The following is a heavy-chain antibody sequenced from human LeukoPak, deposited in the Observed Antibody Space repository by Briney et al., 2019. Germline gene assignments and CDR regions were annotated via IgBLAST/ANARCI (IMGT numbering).Heavy chain of an antibody. D-gene: IGHD6-19*01. J-gene: IGHJ3*02. CDR1: GYTFTSYD. CDR2: MYPNSGNT. Sequence: ASVKVSCKASGYTFTSYDINWVRQATGQGLEWMGWMYPNSGNTGYAQKFQGRVTMTRNTSISTAYMELSSLRSEDTAVYYCASEGYSSGWYTQTDAFDIWGQGKMVTVSS. V-gene: IGHV1-8*01. CDR3: ASEGYSSGWYTQTDAFDI.